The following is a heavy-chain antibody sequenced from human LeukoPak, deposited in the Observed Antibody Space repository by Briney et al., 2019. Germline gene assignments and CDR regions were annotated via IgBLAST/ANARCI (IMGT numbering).Heavy chain of an antibody. V-gene: IGHV3-48*02. CDR2: ISSSSSTI. CDR3: ARVEWFGEPDGSYNNWFDP. J-gene: IGHJ5*02. Sequence: GGSLRLSCAASGFTFSSYSMNWVRQAPGKGLEWVSYISSSSSTIYYADSVKGRFTISRDNAKNSLYLQMNSLRDEDTAVYYCARVEWFGEPDGSYNNWFDPWGQGTLLPASS. CDR1: GFTFSSYS. D-gene: IGHD3-10*01.